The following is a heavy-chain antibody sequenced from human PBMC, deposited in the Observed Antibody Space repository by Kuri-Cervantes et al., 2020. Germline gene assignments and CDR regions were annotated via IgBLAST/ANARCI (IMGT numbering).Heavy chain of an antibody. CDR1: GGTFNSYV. Sequence: SVKVSCKASGGTFNSYVMRCVRQAPGQEVEWMGGITPLFGTTKYAQKFQGRVTIIADESTSTAYMELSSLRSEDTAVYYCARVPGVTTLLYYYYMDVWGKGTTVTVSS. J-gene: IGHJ6*03. CDR2: ITPLFGTT. D-gene: IGHD4-17*01. V-gene: IGHV1-69*13. CDR3: ARVPGVTTLLYYYYMDV.